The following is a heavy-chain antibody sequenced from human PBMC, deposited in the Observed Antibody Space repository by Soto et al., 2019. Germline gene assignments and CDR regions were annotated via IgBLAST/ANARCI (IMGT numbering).Heavy chain of an antibody. Sequence: SETVSLTCTVSGGSISSYYWSWVRQPPGKGLEWIGYIYYSGTTNYNPSLKTRATISVDKSKNQFSLKLSAVTAADPAVYYCAREVDCCGPPRLDVLDFWRQGTLVPVSS. CDR3: AREVDCCGPPRLDVLDF. D-gene: IGHD2-21*02. CDR2: IYYSGTT. J-gene: IGHJ3*01. V-gene: IGHV4-59*12. CDR1: GGSISSYY.